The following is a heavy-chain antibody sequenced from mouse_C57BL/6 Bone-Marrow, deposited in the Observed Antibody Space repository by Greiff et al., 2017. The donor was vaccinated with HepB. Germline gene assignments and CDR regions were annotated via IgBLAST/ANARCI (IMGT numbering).Heavy chain of an antibody. CDR2: IWSGGST. CDR1: GFSLTSYG. CDR3: ARNDDGYYDWYFDV. J-gene: IGHJ1*03. V-gene: IGHV2-2*01. Sequence: VKLVESGPGLVQPSQSLSITCTVSGFSLTSYGVHWVRQSPGKGLEWLGVIWSGGSTDYNAAFISRLSISKDNSKSQVFFKMNSLQADDTAIYYCARNDDGYYDWYFDVWGTGTTVTVSS. D-gene: IGHD2-3*01.